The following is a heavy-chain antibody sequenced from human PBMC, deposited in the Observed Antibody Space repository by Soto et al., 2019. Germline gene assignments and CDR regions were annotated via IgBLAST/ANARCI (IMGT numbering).Heavy chain of an antibody. D-gene: IGHD6-13*01. CDR1: GGSISSSSPY. V-gene: IGHV4-39*01. CDR3: ATGYSSSWYDY. J-gene: IGHJ4*02. CDR2: IYYTGIT. Sequence: QLQLQESGPGLVKPSETLSLTCGVSGGSISSSSPYWGWIRQPPGKGLQWIGNIYYTGITYFNPSLKSRVTISVDTSKKQFFLKLTSVTAADTAVYYCATGYSSSWYDYWGQGTLVTVAS.